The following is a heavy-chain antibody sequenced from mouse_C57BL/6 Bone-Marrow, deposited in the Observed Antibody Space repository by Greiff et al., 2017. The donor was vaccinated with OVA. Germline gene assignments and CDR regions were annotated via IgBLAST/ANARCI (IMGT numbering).Heavy chain of an antibody. Sequence: EVKVVESGGGLVQSGRSLRLSCATSGFTFSDFYMEWVRQAPGKGLEWIAASRNKANDYTTEYSASVKGRFFVSRDTSQSILYLQMNALRAEDTAIYYCARDADGPYAMDYWGQGTSVTVSS. CDR2: SRNKANDYTT. V-gene: IGHV7-1*01. CDR1: GFTFSDFY. CDR3: ARDADGPYAMDY. D-gene: IGHD2-3*01. J-gene: IGHJ4*01.